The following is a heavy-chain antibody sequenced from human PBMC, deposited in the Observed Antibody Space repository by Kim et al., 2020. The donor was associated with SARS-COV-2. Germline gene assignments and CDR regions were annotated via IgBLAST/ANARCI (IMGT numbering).Heavy chain of an antibody. D-gene: IGHD2-2*02. V-gene: IGHV4-34*01. CDR3: ASSLGYCSSTSCYREYYFDY. Sequence: SETLSLTCAVYGGSFSGYYWSWIRQPPGKGLEWIGEINHSGSTNYNPSLKSRVTISVDTSKNQFSLKLSSVTAADTAVYYCASSLGYCSSTSCYREYYFDYWGQGTLVTVSS. CDR2: INHSGST. J-gene: IGHJ4*02. CDR1: GGSFSGYY.